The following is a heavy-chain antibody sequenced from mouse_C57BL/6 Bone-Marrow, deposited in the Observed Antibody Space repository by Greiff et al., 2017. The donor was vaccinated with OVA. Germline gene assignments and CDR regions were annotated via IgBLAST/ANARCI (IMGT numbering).Heavy chain of an antibody. D-gene: IGHD1-1*01. CDR1: GYTFTGYW. CDR3: ARKGYGSSDAMDY. V-gene: IGHV1-9*01. CDR2: ILPGSGRT. J-gene: IGHJ4*01. Sequence: QVQLKESGAELMKPGASVKLSCKATGYTFTGYWIEWVKQRPGHGLEWIGEILPGSGRTNYNEQFKGKATFTADTSSNTAYMQLSSLTTEDSAIYYCARKGYGSSDAMDYWGQGTSVTVSS.